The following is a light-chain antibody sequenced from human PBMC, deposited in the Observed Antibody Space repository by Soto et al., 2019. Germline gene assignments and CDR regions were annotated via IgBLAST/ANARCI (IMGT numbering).Light chain of an antibody. CDR2: DTT. J-gene: IGLJ3*02. CDR3: FLSYSGAHWV. CDR1: TGAVTSGHY. Sequence: QAVVTQEPSLTVSPGGTVTLTCGSSTGAVTSGHYPYWFQQKPGQAPRTLIYDTTNKHSWTPARFSGSLLGGKAALTLSGAQPEDEAEYYCFLSYSGAHWVFGGGTKVTVL. V-gene: IGLV7-46*01.